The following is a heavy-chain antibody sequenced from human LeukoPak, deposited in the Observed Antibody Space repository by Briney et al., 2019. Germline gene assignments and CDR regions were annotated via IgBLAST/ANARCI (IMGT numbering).Heavy chain of an antibody. V-gene: IGHV3-23*01. Sequence: GGSLRLSCEASGFTFSTYAMSWVRQPPGKGLQWVSGISGSDSGTYYTDSVKGRLTISRDNSKNTVYLEIDNLRAEDTAVYYCAKCMSGTGVCLNFDSWGQGILVTVSS. D-gene: IGHD2-8*02. CDR3: AKCMSGTGVCLNFDS. CDR1: GFTFSTYA. CDR2: ISGSDSGT. J-gene: IGHJ4*02.